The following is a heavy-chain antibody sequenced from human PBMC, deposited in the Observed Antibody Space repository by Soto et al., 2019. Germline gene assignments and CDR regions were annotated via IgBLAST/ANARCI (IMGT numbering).Heavy chain of an antibody. J-gene: IGHJ4*02. D-gene: IGHD3-10*01. V-gene: IGHV4-34*01. CDR1: GGSFSDYY. CDR3: ARSGHLFDY. Sequence: SETLSLTCAVYGGSFSDYYWSWIRQPPGKGLEWIGEINHSGNTNYSPSLKSRVTISVDTSKNQFSLKVSSVTAADTAVYCCARSGHLFDYWGQGISVTVSS. CDR2: INHSGNT.